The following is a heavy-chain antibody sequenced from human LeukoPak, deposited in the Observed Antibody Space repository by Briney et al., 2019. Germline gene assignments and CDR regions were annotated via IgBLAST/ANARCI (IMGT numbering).Heavy chain of an antibody. CDR2: ISYNGNDK. V-gene: IGHV3-30*18. J-gene: IGHJ3*02. Sequence: GGSLRLSCAASGFTFSSYALHWVRQAPGKGLEWVAFISYNGNDKLYEDSVKGRFTISRDNSKNMLFLQMNSLRAEDTAVYYCAKEVDSFDMWGQGTMVTVSS. CDR1: GFTFSSYA. CDR3: AKEVDSFDM.